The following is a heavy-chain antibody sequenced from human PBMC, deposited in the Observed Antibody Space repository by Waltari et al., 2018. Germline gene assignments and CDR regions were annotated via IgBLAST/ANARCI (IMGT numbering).Heavy chain of an antibody. V-gene: IGHV4-34*01. D-gene: IGHD3-3*01. Sequence: QVQLQQWGAGLLKPSETLSLTCAVYGGSFSGYYWSWIRQPPGKGLEWIGEINHSGSTNYNPSLMSRVTISVDTSKNQFSLKLSSVTAADTAVYYCASLPHYDFWSGYYTHGMDVWGQGTTVTVSS. J-gene: IGHJ6*02. CDR2: INHSGST. CDR1: GGSFSGYY. CDR3: ASLPHYDFWSGYYTHGMDV.